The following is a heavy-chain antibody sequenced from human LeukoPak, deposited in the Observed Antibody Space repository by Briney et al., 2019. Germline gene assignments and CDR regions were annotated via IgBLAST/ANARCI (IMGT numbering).Heavy chain of an antibody. CDR2: IIPILGIA. J-gene: IGHJ4*02. V-gene: IGHV1-69*02. CDR3: ARTGGYCSSTSCHIDY. Sequence: SVKGSCKASGGTFSSYTISWVRQAPGQGLEWMGRIIPILGIANYAQKFQGRVTITADKSTSTAYMELSSLRSEDTAVYYCARTGGYCSSTSCHIDYWGQGTLVTVSS. CDR1: GGTFSSYT. D-gene: IGHD2-2*01.